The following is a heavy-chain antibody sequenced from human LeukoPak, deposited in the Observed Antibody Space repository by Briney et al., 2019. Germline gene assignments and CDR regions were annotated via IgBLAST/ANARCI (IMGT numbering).Heavy chain of an antibody. V-gene: IGHV3-7*01. CDR1: GFTFSSYW. J-gene: IGHJ4*02. D-gene: IGHD5-24*01. Sequence: GGSLRLSXAASGFTFSSYWMSWVRQAPGKGLEWVANIKQDGSEKYYVDSVKGRFTISRDNAKNSLYLQMNSLRAEDTAVYYCASSRNEMATTYWGQGTLVTVSS. CDR2: IKQDGSEK. CDR3: ASSRNEMATTY.